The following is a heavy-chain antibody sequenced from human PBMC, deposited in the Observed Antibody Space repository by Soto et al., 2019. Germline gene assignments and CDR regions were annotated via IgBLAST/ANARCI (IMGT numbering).Heavy chain of an antibody. CDR1: GYTFTSYG. CDR3: ARDPYYDILTGYYDYYLDV. V-gene: IGHV1-18*01. CDR2: ISAYNGNT. D-gene: IGHD3-9*01. J-gene: IGHJ6*03. Sequence: QVQLVQSGAEVKKPGASVKVSCKASGYTFTSYGISWVRQAPGQGLEWMGWISAYNGNTKYAQKIQGRVTMTTDTSTSTAYMELRSLRSDDTAVYYCARDPYYDILTGYYDYYLDVWGKGTTVTVSS.